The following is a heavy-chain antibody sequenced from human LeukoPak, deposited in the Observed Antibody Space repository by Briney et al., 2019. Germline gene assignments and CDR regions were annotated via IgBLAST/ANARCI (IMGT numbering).Heavy chain of an antibody. J-gene: IGHJ4*02. Sequence: PGGSLRLSCAASGFTFDDYTMHWVRQAPGKGLEWVSLISWDGGSTYYADSVKGRFTISRDNSKNSLYLQMNSLRTEDTALYYCAKAIPKQLVLPSPGGWAVDYWGQGTLVTVSS. D-gene: IGHD6-6*01. CDR1: GFTFDDYT. V-gene: IGHV3-43*01. CDR3: AKAIPKQLVLPSPGGWAVDY. CDR2: ISWDGGST.